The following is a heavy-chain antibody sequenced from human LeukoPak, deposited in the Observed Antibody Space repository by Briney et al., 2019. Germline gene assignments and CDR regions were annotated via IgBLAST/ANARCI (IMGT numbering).Heavy chain of an antibody. Sequence: ASQTLSLTCTVSGSSISSGSHYWSWVRQPARKGLEWIGHIYTSGGTDNNPGSTHYNPSLKSRVTISVDTSKNQFSLKLSSVTAADTAVYYCARTEESGYSYRYFGYYYYMDVWGKGTTVTVSS. J-gene: IGHJ6*03. D-gene: IGHD5-18*01. CDR3: ARTEESGYSYRYFGYYYYMDV. CDR2: IYTSGGTDNNPGST. CDR1: GSSISSGSHY. V-gene: IGHV4-61*09.